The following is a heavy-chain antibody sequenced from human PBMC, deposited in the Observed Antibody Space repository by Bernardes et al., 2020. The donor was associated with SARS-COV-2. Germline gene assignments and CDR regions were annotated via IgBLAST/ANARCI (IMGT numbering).Heavy chain of an antibody. V-gene: IGHV3-9*01. CDR3: AKDPTPLAVACDY. J-gene: IGHJ4*02. CDR1: GFTFDDYA. Sequence: GGSLRLSCAASGFTFDDYAMHWVRQAPGKGLEWVSGISWNSGSIGYADSVKGRFTISRDNAKNSLYLQMNSLRAEDTALYYCAKDPTPLAVACDYWGQGTLVTVSS. D-gene: IGHD6-19*01. CDR2: ISWNSGSI.